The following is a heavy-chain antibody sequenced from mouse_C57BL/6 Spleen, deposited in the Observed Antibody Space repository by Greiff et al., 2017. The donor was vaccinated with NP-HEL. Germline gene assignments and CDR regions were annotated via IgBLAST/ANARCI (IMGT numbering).Heavy chain of an antibody. CDR1: GYAFSSSW. J-gene: IGHJ2*01. CDR2: IYPGDGDT. D-gene: IGHD2-2*01. Sequence: VQLQQSGPELVKPGASVKISCKASGYAFSSSWMNWVKQRPGKGLEWIGRIYPGDGDTNYNGKFKGKATLTADKSSSTAYMQLSSLTSEDSAVYFCAREVVKTFDYWGQGTTLTVSS. CDR3: AREVVKTFDY. V-gene: IGHV1-82*01.